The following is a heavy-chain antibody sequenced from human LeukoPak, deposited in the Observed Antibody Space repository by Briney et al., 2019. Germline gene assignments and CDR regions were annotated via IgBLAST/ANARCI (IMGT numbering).Heavy chain of an antibody. CDR3: AKPVLGTFGVVITLYYFDY. J-gene: IGHJ4*02. V-gene: IGHV3-23*01. CDR2: ISGSGGST. CDR1: GFTFSSYA. Sequence: AGTLRLSCAASGFTFSSYAMSWVRQAPGKGLEWVSAISGSGGSTYYADSVKGRFTLSRDNSKNTLYLQMNSLRAEDTAVYYCAKPVLGTFGVVITLYYFDYWGQGTLVTAS. D-gene: IGHD3-3*01.